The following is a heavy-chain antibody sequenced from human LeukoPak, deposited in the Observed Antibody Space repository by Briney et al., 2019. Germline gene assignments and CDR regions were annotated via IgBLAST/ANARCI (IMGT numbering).Heavy chain of an antibody. D-gene: IGHD3-9*01. V-gene: IGHV3-23*01. CDR1: GFTFSAFG. J-gene: IGHJ6*02. Sequence: QPGGSLRLSCAASGFTFSAFGMNWVRQAPGKGLEWVSTITKSGDSTYYVDSVKGRFTISRGNSKNTLYLQMNSLRAEDTAKYYCTKDYCGKFCSAVWGQGTTVTVSS. CDR2: ITKSGDST. CDR3: TKDYCGKFCSAV.